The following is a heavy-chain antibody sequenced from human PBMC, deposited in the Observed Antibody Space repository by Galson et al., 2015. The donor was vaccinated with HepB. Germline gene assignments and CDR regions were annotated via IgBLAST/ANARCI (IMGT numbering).Heavy chain of an antibody. Sequence: SLRLSCAGSGFTFSAYWMSWVRQAPGKGLQWVANIKQDGSEQYYVDSVKGRFTISRDNAKNSLYLQMNSLRAEDTAVYYCARGEAEQLWSASFPANSWGQGALVTVSS. CDR2: IKQDGSEQ. D-gene: IGHD1-26*01. CDR1: GFTFSAYW. V-gene: IGHV3-7*01. J-gene: IGHJ4*02. CDR3: ARGEAEQLWSASFPANS.